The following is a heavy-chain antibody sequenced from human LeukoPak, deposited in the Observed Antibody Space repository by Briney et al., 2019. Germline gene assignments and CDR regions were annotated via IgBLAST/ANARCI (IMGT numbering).Heavy chain of an antibody. Sequence: SETLSLTCTVSGGSISSGGYYWSWIRQHPGRGLEWTGYIYYSGSTYYNPSLKSRVTISVDTSKNQFSLKLGSVTAADTAVYYCARVYGSGSYYQIYFDYWGQGTLVTVSS. J-gene: IGHJ4*02. CDR1: GGSISSGGYY. V-gene: IGHV4-31*03. CDR2: IYYSGST. CDR3: ARVYGSGSYYQIYFDY. D-gene: IGHD3-10*01.